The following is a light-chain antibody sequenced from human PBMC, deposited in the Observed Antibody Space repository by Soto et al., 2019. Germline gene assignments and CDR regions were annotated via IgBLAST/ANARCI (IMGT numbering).Light chain of an antibody. Sequence: DIQMTQSPSSLSASVGDRVTITCRTSQNINNYLNWYQQKPGKAPKLLIYGASSLQTGVPSRFSGSGSGTDFTLTISSLQPDDFATYYCQQSSSTPQTFGGGTKV. V-gene: IGKV1-39*01. J-gene: IGKJ4*01. CDR1: QNINNY. CDR2: GAS. CDR3: QQSSSTPQT.